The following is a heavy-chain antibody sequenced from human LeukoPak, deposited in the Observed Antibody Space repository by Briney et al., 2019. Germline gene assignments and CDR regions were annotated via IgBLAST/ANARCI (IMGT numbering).Heavy chain of an antibody. CDR2: IYYSGST. CDR1: GGSISSGGYY. D-gene: IGHD3-3*01. J-gene: IGHJ5*02. Sequence: SETLSLTCTVSGGSISSGGYYWSWIRQHPGKGLEWIGYIYYSGSTNYNPSLKSRVTISVDTSKNQFSLKLSSVTAADTAVYYCARVGSTYYDFWSGRATLDPWGQGTLVTVSS. CDR3: ARVGSTYYDFWSGRATLDP. V-gene: IGHV4-61*08.